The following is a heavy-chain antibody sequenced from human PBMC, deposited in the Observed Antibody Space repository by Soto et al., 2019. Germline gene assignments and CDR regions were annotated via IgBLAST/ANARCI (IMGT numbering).Heavy chain of an antibody. CDR1: GFIADDYA. CDR3: VKDMKWGGMTTIHYFDS. Sequence: EVQLVEYGGGLVQPGMSLRLSCVASGFIADDYAMHWVRQAPGKGLEWVSGISLNSATINYADSVKGRFTISRDNAKNSLFLQMNSLRPEDTAFYYCVKDMKWGGMTTIHYFDSWVQGTLVTVSS. CDR2: ISLNSATI. V-gene: IGHV3-9*02. D-gene: IGHD4-17*01. J-gene: IGHJ4*02.